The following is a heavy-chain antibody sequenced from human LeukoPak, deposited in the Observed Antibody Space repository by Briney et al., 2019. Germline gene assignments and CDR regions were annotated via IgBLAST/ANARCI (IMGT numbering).Heavy chain of an antibody. CDR2: TYWDDDK. J-gene: IGHJ4*02. CDR1: GFSLSTTGVG. D-gene: IGHD3-10*01. Sequence: ESGPTLVNPTQTLTLTCSFSGFSLSTTGVGVGWIRQPPGKALEWLALTYWDDDKRYTPSLRNRLTITKDTSRNQVVLTMTNTDPVDTATYYCAHRGGSGTYYDYGFDYWGQGTLVTVSS. V-gene: IGHV2-5*02. CDR3: AHRGGSGTYYDYGFDY.